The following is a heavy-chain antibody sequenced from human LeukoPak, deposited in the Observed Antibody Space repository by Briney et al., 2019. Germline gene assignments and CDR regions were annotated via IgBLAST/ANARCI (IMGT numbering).Heavy chain of an antibody. CDR1: GLTFDDYG. CDR3: ARDGYCSSGSCYGSYDY. D-gene: IGHD2-15*01. Sequence: GGSLRLSCVASGLTFDDYGMSWVRQAPGKGLEWVSGINWNGGTTTYADSVKGRFTISRDNAKNSLYLQMNSLRDEDTAVYYCARDGYCSSGSCYGSYDYWGQGTLVTVSS. CDR2: INWNGGTT. V-gene: IGHV3-20*04. J-gene: IGHJ4*02.